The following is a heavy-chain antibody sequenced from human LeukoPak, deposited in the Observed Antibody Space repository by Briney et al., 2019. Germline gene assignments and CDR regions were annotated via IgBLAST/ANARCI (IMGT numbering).Heavy chain of an antibody. V-gene: IGHV4-61*01. D-gene: IGHD4-17*01. J-gene: IGHJ4*02. CDR3: ASVGYGDYV. CDR1: GGSVSSGSYY. Sequence: PSETLSLTCTVSGGSVSSGSYYWSWIRQPPGKGLEWIGYIYYSGSTNYNPSLKSRVTISVDTSKNQFSLKLSSVTVADTAVYYCASVGYGDYVWGQGTLVTVSS. CDR2: IYYSGST.